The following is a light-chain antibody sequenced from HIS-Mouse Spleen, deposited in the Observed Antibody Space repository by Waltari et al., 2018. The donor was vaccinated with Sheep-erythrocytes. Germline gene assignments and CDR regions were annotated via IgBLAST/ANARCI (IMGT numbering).Light chain of an antibody. CDR2: DVS. J-gene: IGLJ1*01. V-gene: IGLV2-11*01. CDR1: SSDVGGYNY. Sequence: QSALTQPRSVSGSPGQSVTISCTGTSSDVGGYNYVSWYQQHPGKAPKLLIYDVSKRPSRVPGRFSGSKSGNPASLTSSGLQAEDEADYYCCSYAGSYNHVFATGTQVTVL. CDR3: CSYAGSYNHV.